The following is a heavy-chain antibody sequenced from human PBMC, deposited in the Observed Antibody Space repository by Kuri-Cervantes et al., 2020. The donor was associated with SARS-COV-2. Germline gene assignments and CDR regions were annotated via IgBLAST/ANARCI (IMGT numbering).Heavy chain of an antibody. J-gene: IGHJ6*02. CDR2: ISSSDSTI. V-gene: IGHV3-11*04. Sequence: GESLKISCTASGFSFSDYDMTWIRQAPGKGLQWVSYISSSDSTIYYADSVKGRFTISRDNAKNSLYLQMNSLRAEDTAVYYCARAKWNYYDSSGYYYPNYYYYGMDVWGQGTTVTVSS. CDR3: ARAKWNYYDSSGYYYPNYYYYGMDV. CDR1: GFSFSDYD. D-gene: IGHD3-22*01.